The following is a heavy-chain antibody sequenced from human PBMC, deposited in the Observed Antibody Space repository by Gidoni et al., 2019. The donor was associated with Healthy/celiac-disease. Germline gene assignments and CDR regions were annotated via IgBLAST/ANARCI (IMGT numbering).Heavy chain of an antibody. CDR3: ARVFLGRITIFGGLDY. CDR2: INSDGSST. Sequence: EVQLVESGGGLVQPGGSLRLSCAPSGFSFIRYWMHWVRQAPGKGLVWVSRINSDGSSTSYADAVKGRFTNSRDNAKNTLYLQMNSLRAEDTAVYYCARVFLGRITIFGGLDYWGQGTLVTVSS. J-gene: IGHJ4*02. D-gene: IGHD3-3*01. CDR1: GFSFIRYW. V-gene: IGHV3-74*01.